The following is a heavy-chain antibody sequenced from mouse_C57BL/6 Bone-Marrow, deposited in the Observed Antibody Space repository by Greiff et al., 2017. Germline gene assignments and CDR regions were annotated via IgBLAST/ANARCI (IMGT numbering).Heavy chain of an antibody. J-gene: IGHJ3*01. CDR1: GFSLTSYG. D-gene: IGHD1-1*01. CDR2: IWGGGST. V-gene: IGHV2-9*01. Sequence: VKLMESGPGLVAPSQSLSITCTVSGFSLTSYGVDWVRQPPGKGLEWLGVIWGGGSTNYNSALMSRLSISKDTKSQVFLKMNSLQTDDTAMYYCASHYYGSSGAWFAYWGQGTLVTVSA. CDR3: ASHYYGSSGAWFAY.